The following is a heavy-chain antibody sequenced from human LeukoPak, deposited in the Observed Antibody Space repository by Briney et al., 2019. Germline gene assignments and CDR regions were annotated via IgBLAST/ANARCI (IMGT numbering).Heavy chain of an antibody. CDR1: GGSISSSSYY. CDR2: IYYSGST. CDR3: ARLRITMVRGVDPYYYYGMDV. Sequence: SETLSLTCTVSGGSISSSSYYWGWIRQPPGKGLEWIGSIYYSGSTYYNPSLKSRVTISVDTSKNQFSLKLSSVTAADTAVYYCARLRITMVRGVDPYYYYGMDVWGQGTTVTVSS. V-gene: IGHV4-39*01. J-gene: IGHJ6*02. D-gene: IGHD3-10*01.